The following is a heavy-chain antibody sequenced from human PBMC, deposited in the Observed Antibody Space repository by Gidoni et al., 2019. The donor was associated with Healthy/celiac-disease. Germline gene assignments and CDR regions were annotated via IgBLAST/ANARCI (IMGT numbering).Heavy chain of an antibody. D-gene: IGHD3-16*01. CDR2: IYYSGST. V-gene: IGHV4-39*01. J-gene: IGHJ4*02. CDR3: ARRGWGGYFDY. CDR1: GGPISSSSYY. Sequence: QLQLQESGPGLVKPSETLSLTCTVSGGPISSSSYYWGWIRQPPGKGLEWIGSIYYSGSTYYNPSLKSRVTISVDTSKNQFSLKLSSVTAADTAVYYCARRGWGGYFDYWGQGTLVTVSS.